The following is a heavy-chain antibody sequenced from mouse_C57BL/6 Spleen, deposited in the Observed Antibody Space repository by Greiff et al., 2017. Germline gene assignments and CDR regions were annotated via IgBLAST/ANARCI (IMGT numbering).Heavy chain of an antibody. CDR2: FYPGSGST. D-gene: IGHD2-3*01. CDR3: ACHDSRDGYYDAMDY. Sequence: VQLQQSGAELVKPGASVKLSCKASGYTFTDYTIHWVKQRSGQGLEWIGWFYPGSGSTKYNQKFKDKATLTADKSSSTVYMELSRLTSEDSAVYFCACHDSRDGYYDAMDYWGQGTSVTVSS. V-gene: IGHV1-62-2*01. CDR1: GYTFTDYT. J-gene: IGHJ4*01.